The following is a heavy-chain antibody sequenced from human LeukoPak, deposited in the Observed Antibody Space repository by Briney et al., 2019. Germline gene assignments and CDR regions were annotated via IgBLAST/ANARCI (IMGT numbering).Heavy chain of an antibody. CDR3: ARAPSEIGGYYPEYFRH. CDR2: IKSDGST. Sequence: GGSLRLSCAASGFTFSSYWMHWVRQIPGKGLVWVSRIKSDGSTNYADSVKGRFTISRDNAKNTLSLQVNSLRAEDTGVYYCARAPSEIGGYYPEYFRHWGQGTLVTVSS. V-gene: IGHV3-74*01. D-gene: IGHD3-22*01. J-gene: IGHJ1*01. CDR1: GFTFSSYW.